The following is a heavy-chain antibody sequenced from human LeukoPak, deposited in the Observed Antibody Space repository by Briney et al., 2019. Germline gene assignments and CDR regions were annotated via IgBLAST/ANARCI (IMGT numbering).Heavy chain of an antibody. Sequence: QTGGSLRLSCAASGFTFSSYEMNWVRQAPGKGLELVSYISSSGSTIYYADSVKGRFTISRDNAKNSLYLQMNRLRAEDTAVYYCARVYEGTDYYDSSGYLDAFDIWGQGTMVTVSS. CDR2: ISSSGSTI. J-gene: IGHJ3*02. CDR1: GFTFSSYE. D-gene: IGHD3-22*01. CDR3: ARVYEGTDYYDSSGYLDAFDI. V-gene: IGHV3-48*03.